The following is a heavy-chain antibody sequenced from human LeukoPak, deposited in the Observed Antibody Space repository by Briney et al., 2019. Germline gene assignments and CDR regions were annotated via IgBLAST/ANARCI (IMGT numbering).Heavy chain of an antibody. J-gene: IGHJ6*03. V-gene: IGHV5-51*01. D-gene: IGHD3-9*01. Sequence: PGESLKISCKGSGYSFTSYWIGWVRQMPGKGLEWMGIIYPGDSDTRYSPSFQGQVTISADKSISTAYLQWSSLKASDTAMYYCARHRDDILTGYYFAHYMDVWGKGTTVTVS. CDR1: GYSFTSYW. CDR2: IYPGDSDT. CDR3: ARHRDDILTGYYFAHYMDV.